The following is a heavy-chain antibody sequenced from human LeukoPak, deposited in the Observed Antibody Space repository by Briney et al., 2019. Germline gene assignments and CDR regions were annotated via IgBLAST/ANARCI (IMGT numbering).Heavy chain of an antibody. CDR1: GYTFTGYY. D-gene: IGHD3-22*01. J-gene: IGHJ4*02. Sequence: ASVKVSCKASGYTFTGYYMHWVRQAPGQGLEWMGWINPNSGGTNYAQKFRGRVTMTRDTSISTAYMELSRLRSDDTAVYYCARDSSLSMTYYYDSSGYSTDFDYWGQGTLVTVSS. CDR2: INPNSGGT. CDR3: ARDSSLSMTYYYDSSGYSTDFDY. V-gene: IGHV1-2*02.